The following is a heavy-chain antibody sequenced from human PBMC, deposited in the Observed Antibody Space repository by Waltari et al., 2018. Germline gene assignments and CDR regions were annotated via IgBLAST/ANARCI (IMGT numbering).Heavy chain of an antibody. CDR2: IIPIFGTA. CDR3: ARGRISGTTPLFQH. D-gene: IGHD1-7*01. J-gene: IGHJ1*01. Sequence: QVQLVQSGAEVKKPGSSVKVSCKASGGTFSSYAISWVRQAPGQGLEWMGGIIPIFGTANYAQKFQGRVTMTRDTSIRTVSMELSRLRSDDTAVYYCARGRISGTTPLFQHWGQGTLVTVSS. CDR1: GGTFSSYA. V-gene: IGHV1-69*06.